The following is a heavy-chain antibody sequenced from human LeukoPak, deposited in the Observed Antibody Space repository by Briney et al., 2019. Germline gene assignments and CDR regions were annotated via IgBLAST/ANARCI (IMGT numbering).Heavy chain of an antibody. CDR2: IYTSGST. Sequence: PSQTLSLTCTVSGGSISSGSYYWSWIRQPAGKGLEWIGRIYTSGSTNYNPSLKSRVTISVDTSKNQFSLKLSSVTAADTAVYYCARGPRSRYSSSWYVGDYWGQGTLVTVSS. CDR1: GGSISSGSYY. CDR3: ARGPRSRYSSSWYVGDY. D-gene: IGHD6-13*01. J-gene: IGHJ4*02. V-gene: IGHV4-61*02.